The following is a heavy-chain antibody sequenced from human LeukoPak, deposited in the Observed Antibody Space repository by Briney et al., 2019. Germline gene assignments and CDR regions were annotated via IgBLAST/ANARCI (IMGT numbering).Heavy chain of an antibody. Sequence: SETLSLTCTVSGGSISTYYWNWIRQPPGEGLEWIGYIYYTGSTKSNPSLKSRVTISLDTSKNQFSLNLSSVTAADTAEYYCARRVVVVTANDKSDAFDMWGQGTVVTVSS. CDR1: GGSISTYY. V-gene: IGHV4-59*01. CDR2: IYYTGST. D-gene: IGHD2-15*01. J-gene: IGHJ3*02. CDR3: ARRVVVVTANDKSDAFDM.